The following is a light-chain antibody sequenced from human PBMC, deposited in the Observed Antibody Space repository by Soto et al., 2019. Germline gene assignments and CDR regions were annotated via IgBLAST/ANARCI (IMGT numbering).Light chain of an antibody. V-gene: IGLV2-8*01. Sequence: QSVLTQPPSASGSLGQSVTISCTGTSSDIGTYDYVSWYQQHPGRAPKLIIFEVSKRPSGVPDRFSGSKSGNTASLIVSGLQPDDEAEYYCCSYAGSYTYVFGTGTKVTVL. CDR3: CSYAGSYTYV. J-gene: IGLJ1*01. CDR2: EVS. CDR1: SSDIGTYDY.